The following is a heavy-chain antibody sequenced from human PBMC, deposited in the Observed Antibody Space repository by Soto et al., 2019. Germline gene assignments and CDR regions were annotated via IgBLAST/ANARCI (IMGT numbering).Heavy chain of an antibody. CDR1: GGSISSGDYY. J-gene: IGHJ4*02. CDR2: IYSSVNT. V-gene: IGHV4-30-4*01. CDR3: ARGAPFYFDY. Sequence: QVQLQESGPGLVKPSQTLSLTCTVSGGSISSGDYYWSWISQPPGKGLEWIGYIYSSVNTYYNPSLKSRVSRSLDTSKNQFALKLSSVTAAETAVYYCARGAPFYFDYWGQGTLVTVSA.